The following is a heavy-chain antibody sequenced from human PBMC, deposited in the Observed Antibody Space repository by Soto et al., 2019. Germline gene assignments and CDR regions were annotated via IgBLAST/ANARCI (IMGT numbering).Heavy chain of an antibody. D-gene: IGHD3-3*01. J-gene: IGHJ4*02. V-gene: IGHV3-30*18. CDR1: GFIFSNYG. CDR2: TSYDGSNK. Sequence: PGGSLRLSCAASGFIFSNYGMHWVRQAPGKGLEWVAVTSYDGSNKYYEDSVKGRFTISRDNSKSTVYLQMNSLRAEDTAVYYCAKARTYYDFWSGYFDYWGQGIQVTVSS. CDR3: AKARTYYDFWSGYFDY.